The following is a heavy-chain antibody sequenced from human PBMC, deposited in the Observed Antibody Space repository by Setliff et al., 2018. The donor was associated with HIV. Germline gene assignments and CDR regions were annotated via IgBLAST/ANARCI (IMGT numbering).Heavy chain of an antibody. CDR1: GYTFTNYY. J-gene: IGHJ3*01. D-gene: IGHD3-16*01. CDR3: ARDDGGYNYAEASDV. CDR2: SIPILGIG. V-gene: IGHV1-69*04. Sequence: SVKVSCKASGYTFTNYYIHWVRQAPGQGLEWMGRSIPILGIGNDEQAQKFKGRVTFTADKSTSTVYMELSSLRSEDTAVYYCARDDGGYNYAEASDVWGQGTMVTVSS.